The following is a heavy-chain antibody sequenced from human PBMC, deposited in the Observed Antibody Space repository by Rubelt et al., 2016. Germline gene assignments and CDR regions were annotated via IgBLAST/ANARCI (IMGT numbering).Heavy chain of an antibody. CDR3: ARGKEGLGVTMMDY. CDR1: GGSFSGYY. V-gene: IGHV4-34*01. D-gene: IGHD3-22*01. CDR2: INHSGST. Sequence: QVQLQQWGAGLLKPSETLSLTCAVYGGSFSGYYWSWIRQPPGKGLEWIGEINHSGSTNYNPSLKSRVTISVDTSENQCSLKLSSVTAADTAVYYCARGKEGLGVTMMDYWGQGTLVTVSS. J-gene: IGHJ4*02.